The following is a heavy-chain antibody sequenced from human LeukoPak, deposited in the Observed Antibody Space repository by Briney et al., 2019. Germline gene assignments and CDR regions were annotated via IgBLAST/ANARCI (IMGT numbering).Heavy chain of an antibody. CDR3: ARIRFYYHRGPDLDAYYFDY. V-gene: IGHV4-38-2*02. CDR1: DYFISCDYY. J-gene: IGHJ4*02. Sequence: PSEPLSLTCTVADYFISCDYYWGWLRPPPGKGLEWIVRIYTSGYTNYNPSLRSRVTLAVEKNQNQFSLNLVSVTAPAAAVCSRARIRFYYHRGPDLDAYYFDYWGQRTLGTVSS. D-gene: IGHD3-22*01. CDR2: IYTSGYT.